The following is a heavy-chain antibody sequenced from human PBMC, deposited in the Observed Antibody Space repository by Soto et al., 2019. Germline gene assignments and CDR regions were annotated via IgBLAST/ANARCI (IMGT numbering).Heavy chain of an antibody. D-gene: IGHD3-3*01. CDR3: AGSRRNDDFWSDPQLGDGMDV. CDR1: GFTLSHYE. CDR2: ISSTSSVI. V-gene: IGHV3-48*03. J-gene: IGHJ6*02. Sequence: EVQLVESGGDLVQPGGSLRLSCVASGFTLSHYEMNWVRQAPGKGLEWLSFISSTSSVIYYADYVKGRFTISRDNGKKSLYLQMNSLRAEDTAVYYCAGSRRNDDFWSDPQLGDGMDVWGQGTTVTVSS.